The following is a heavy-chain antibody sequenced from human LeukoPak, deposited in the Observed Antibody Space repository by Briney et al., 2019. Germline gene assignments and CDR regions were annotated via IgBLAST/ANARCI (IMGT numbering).Heavy chain of an antibody. V-gene: IGHV3-23*01. CDR1: GFTFSSYA. D-gene: IGHD3-22*01. CDR2: ISGSGGST. CDR3: AKTNSSVPRYFDY. Sequence: GALRLSCAASGFTFSSYAMSWVRQAPGKGLEWVSAISGSGGSTYYADSVKGRFTISRDNSKNTLYLQMNSLRAEDTAVYYCAKTNSSVPRYFDYWGQGTLVTVSS. J-gene: IGHJ4*02.